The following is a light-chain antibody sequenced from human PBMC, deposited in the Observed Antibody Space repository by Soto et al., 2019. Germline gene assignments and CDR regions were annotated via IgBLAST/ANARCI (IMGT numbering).Light chain of an antibody. CDR3: QQYHTYWWT. V-gene: IGKV1-5*03. CDR1: QSIERW. Sequence: DVQMTQSPSTLSASVGDRVIITCLSSQSIERWLAWYQQKPGKAPKLLIYKASTLEGEVPSRFSGSGSETEFTLTINSLQPDDAATYYCQQYHTYWWTFGQGTKVDI. J-gene: IGKJ1*01. CDR2: KAS.